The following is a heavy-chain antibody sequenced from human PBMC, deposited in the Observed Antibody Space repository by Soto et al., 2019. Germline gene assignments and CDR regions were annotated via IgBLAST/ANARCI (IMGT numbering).Heavy chain of an antibody. V-gene: IGHV4-59*01. D-gene: IGHD6-13*01. CDR3: AREGVSSSWYNYYGMDV. J-gene: IGHJ6*02. CDR1: GDSISSYS. CDR2: IHYNGNT. Sequence: SETLSLTCTVSGDSISSYSWSWIRQPPGKGLEWIGNIHYNGNTKYSPSLKSRVTMSVDTSKNHFSLKLISVTTADTAVYYCAREGVSSSWYNYYGMDVWGQGTTVT.